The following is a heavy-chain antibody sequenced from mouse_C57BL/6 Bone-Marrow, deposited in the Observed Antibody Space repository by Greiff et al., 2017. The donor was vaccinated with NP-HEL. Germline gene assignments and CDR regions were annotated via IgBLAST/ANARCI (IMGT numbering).Heavy chain of an antibody. CDR2: IRSKSNNYAT. J-gene: IGHJ3*01. CDR1: GFSFNTYA. CDR3: VRPYYGSSYPVWFAD. D-gene: IGHD1-1*01. V-gene: IGHV10-1*01. Sequence: EVHLVESGGGLVQPKGSLKLSCAASGFSFNTYAMNWVRQAPGKGLEWVARIRSKSNNYATYYADSVKDRFTISRDDSESMLYLQMNNLKTEDTAMYYCVRPYYGSSYPVWFADWGQGALVTVSA.